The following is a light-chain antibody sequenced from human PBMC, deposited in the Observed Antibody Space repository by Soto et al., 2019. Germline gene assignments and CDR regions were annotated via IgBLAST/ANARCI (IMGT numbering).Light chain of an antibody. J-gene: IGLJ1*01. CDR2: EVS. V-gene: IGLV2-8*01. CDR3: SSYAGSNIFV. CDR1: SSDVGGYNF. Sequence: QSVLTQPPSASGSPGQSVTISCTGTSSDVGGYNFVAWYQQHPGKAPKLMISEVSKRPSGVPDRFSGSKSGNTASLTVSRLQAEDEADYYCSSYAGSNIFVFGTGTKVTVL.